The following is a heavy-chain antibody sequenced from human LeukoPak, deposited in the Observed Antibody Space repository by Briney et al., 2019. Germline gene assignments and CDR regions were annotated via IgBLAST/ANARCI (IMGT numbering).Heavy chain of an antibody. CDR3: ARDTTTDYDYYYGLDV. D-gene: IGHD5-12*01. Sequence: SETLSLTCTVSGGSISSYYWSWIRQPPGKGLEWIGYIYYSGSTNYNPSLKSRVTISVDTSKNQFSLKVNSVTAADTAVYYCARDTTTDYDYYYGLDVWGQGTTVTVSS. J-gene: IGHJ6*02. V-gene: IGHV4-59*01. CDR1: GGSISSYY. CDR2: IYYSGST.